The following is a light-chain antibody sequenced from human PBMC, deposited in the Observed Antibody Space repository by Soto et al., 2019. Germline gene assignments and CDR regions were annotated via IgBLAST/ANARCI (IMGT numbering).Light chain of an antibody. CDR3: DSYTRAHIV. CDR1: SSDVGGYNY. CDR2: DVS. J-gene: IGLJ1*01. V-gene: IGLV2-8*01. Sequence: QSALAQPPSASGSPGQSVTISCTGTSSDVGGYNYVSWYQQHPGKAPKLMIYDVSQRPSGVPDRFSGSKSGNTASLTVSGLQSEDNAAYYCDSYTRAHIVFGPGTKVPVL.